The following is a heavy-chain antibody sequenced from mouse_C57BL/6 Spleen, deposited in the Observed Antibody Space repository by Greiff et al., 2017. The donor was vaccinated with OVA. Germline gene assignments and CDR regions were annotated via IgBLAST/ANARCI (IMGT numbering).Heavy chain of an antibody. Sequence: QVQLQQSGPGLVQPSQSLSITCTVSGFSLTSYGVHWVRQSPGKGLEWLGVIWSGGSTDYNAAFISSLSISTDNSTSQVFYKMNSLQADDTAIYYCARNLGPYYYAMDYWGQGATVTVSS. J-gene: IGHJ4*01. CDR3: ARNLGPYYYAMDY. CDR1: GFSLTSYG. D-gene: IGHD4-1*01. V-gene: IGHV2-2*01. CDR2: IWSGGST.